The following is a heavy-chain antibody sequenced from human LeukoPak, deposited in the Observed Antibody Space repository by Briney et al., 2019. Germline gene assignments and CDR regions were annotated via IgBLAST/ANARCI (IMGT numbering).Heavy chain of an antibody. CDR2: IYHSGST. Sequence: SETLSLTCAVSGGSISSSNWWSWVRQPPGKGLEWIGEIYHSGSTNYNPSLKSRVTISVDKSKNQFSLKLSSVTAADTAVYYCARLPLRCSGGSCYPYFDYWGQGTLVTASS. CDR3: ARLPLRCSGGSCYPYFDY. D-gene: IGHD2-15*01. J-gene: IGHJ4*02. V-gene: IGHV4-4*02. CDR1: GGSISSSNW.